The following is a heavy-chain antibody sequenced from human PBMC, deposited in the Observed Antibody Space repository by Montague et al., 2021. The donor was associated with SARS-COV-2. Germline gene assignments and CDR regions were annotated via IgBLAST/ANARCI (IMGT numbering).Heavy chain of an antibody. CDR1: GGSINNYY. CDR2: IYYSGSVTT. CDR3: ARRGGGEVFARFMYWYFDV. J-gene: IGHJ2*01. D-gene: IGHD2-21*01. V-gene: IGHV4-59*13. Sequence: SETLFLTCSVSGGSINNYYWGWVRQSPGKGLEWIGYIYYSGSVTTXYXXXXKXRVSISVDTSENQFSLKLTSVTAADTAVYYCARRGGGEVFARFMYWYFDVWSRGSLVTVSS.